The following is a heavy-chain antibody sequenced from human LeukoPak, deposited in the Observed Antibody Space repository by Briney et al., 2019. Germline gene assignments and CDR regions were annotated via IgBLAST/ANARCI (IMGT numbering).Heavy chain of an antibody. J-gene: IGHJ4*02. D-gene: IGHD2-21*01. CDR1: GFTFSNAW. Sequence: GGSLRLSCAASGFTFSNAWMSWVRQAPGKGLEWVGRIKSKTDGGTTDYAAPVKGRFTISRDDSKNTLYVQMNSLRAEDTAVYYCASIQKIDYWGQGTLVTVSS. V-gene: IGHV3-15*01. CDR3: ASIQKIDY. CDR2: IKSKTDGGTT.